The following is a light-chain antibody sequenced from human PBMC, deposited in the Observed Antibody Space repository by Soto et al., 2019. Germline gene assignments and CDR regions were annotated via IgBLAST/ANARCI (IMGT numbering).Light chain of an antibody. CDR1: SSNIGSKT. CDR2: SNY. CDR3: SAWDASLNGYV. J-gene: IGLJ1*01. V-gene: IGLV1-44*01. Sequence: QSVLTQPPSASGTPGQRVTISCPGSSSNIGSKTVNWYQQLPGTAPKLLIYSNYQRPPGVPDRFSGSKSGTSASLAISGLQSEDEADYYCSAWDASLNGYVFGTGTKVTVL.